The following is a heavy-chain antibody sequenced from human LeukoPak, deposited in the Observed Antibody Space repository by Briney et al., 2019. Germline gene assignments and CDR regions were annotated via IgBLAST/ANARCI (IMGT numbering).Heavy chain of an antibody. Sequence: ASVKVSCKASGYTFTSYDINWVRQATGQGLERMGWMNPNSGNTGYAQKFQGRVTITRNTSISTAYMELSSLRSEDTAVYYCARVTVNENYYYYMDVWGKGTTVTVSS. J-gene: IGHJ6*03. CDR1: GYTFTSYD. V-gene: IGHV1-8*03. CDR3: ARVTVNENYYYYMDV. D-gene: IGHD4-11*01. CDR2: MNPNSGNT.